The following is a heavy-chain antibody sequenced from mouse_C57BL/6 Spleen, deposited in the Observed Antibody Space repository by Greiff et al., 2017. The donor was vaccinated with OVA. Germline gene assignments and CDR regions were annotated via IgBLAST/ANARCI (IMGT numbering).Heavy chain of an antibody. V-gene: IGHV5-4*01. J-gene: IGHJ2*01. CDR3: ARGDGDY. CDR2: ISDGGSYT. CDR1: GFTFSSYA. D-gene: IGHD3-3*01. Sequence: EVQGVESGGGLVKPGGSLKLSCAASGFTFSSYAMSWVRQTPEKRLEWVATISDGGSYTYYPDNVKGRFTISRDNAKNNLYLQMSHLKSEDTAMYYCARGDGDYWGQGTTLTVSS.